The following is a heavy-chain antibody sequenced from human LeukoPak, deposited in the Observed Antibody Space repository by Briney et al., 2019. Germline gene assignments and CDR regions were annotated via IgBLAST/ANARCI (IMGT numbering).Heavy chain of an antibody. V-gene: IGHV3-7*01. CDR3: ARDPQILWFGELYFDY. Sequence: RSGGSLRLSCAASGFTFSDYWMTWVRQAPGKGLEWVANIKQDGSEKYYVDSVKGRFTISRDNAKNSLYLQMNSLRAEDTAVYYCARDPQILWFGELYFDYWGQGTLVTVSS. D-gene: IGHD3-10*01. CDR1: GFTFSDYW. CDR2: IKQDGSEK. J-gene: IGHJ4*02.